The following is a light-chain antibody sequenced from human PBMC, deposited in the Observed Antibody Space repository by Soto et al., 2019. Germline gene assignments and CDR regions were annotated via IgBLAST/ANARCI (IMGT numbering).Light chain of an antibody. V-gene: IGKV2-30*01. CDR2: NVS. CDR1: GSLVFRDGNTY. Sequence: VQTQSTLSVSVTVGQPASISCRTSGSLVFRDGNTYLHWFQQRPGQSPRRLIGNVSNRDSGVPDRFTGSGSGTDFILEISRVEAEDVGMYYCMHSIDWPWTFGQGTKVDI. J-gene: IGKJ1*01. CDR3: MHSIDWPWT.